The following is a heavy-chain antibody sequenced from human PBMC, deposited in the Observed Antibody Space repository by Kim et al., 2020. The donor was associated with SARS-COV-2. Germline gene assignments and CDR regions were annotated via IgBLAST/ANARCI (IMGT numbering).Heavy chain of an antibody. V-gene: IGHV4-34*01. CDR3: ARGFVAGELGY. Sequence: TNYNPPRKSRVTISVDTSKNQFSLTLNAVTAAETAVYYCARGFVAGELGYWGQGTLVTVSS. CDR2: T. D-gene: IGHD2-21*01. J-gene: IGHJ4*02.